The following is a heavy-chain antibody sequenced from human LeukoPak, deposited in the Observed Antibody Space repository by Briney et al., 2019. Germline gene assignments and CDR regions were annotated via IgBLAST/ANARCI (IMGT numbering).Heavy chain of an antibody. CDR2: IYYSGST. D-gene: IGHD2-15*01. Sequence: PSQTLSLTCTVSGGSISSVGYYWSWIRQHPGKGLEWIGYIYYSGSTYYNPSLKSRVTISVDTSKNQFSLKLSSVTAADTAVYYCARDQRYCSGGSCYDYYGMDVWGQGTTVTVSS. CDR1: GGSISSVGYY. V-gene: IGHV4-31*03. J-gene: IGHJ6*02. CDR3: ARDQRYCSGGSCYDYYGMDV.